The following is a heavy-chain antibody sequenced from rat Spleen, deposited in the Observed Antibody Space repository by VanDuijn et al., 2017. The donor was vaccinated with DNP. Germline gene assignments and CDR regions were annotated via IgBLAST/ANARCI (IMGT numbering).Heavy chain of an antibody. Sequence: EVQLVESGGGLVQPGGSLKLSCAASGFTFRDYYMAWVRQAPTKGLEWVAYIIYDGGRTYYGDSVKGRFTISRDNAKSTLFLQMNSLRSEDMATYYCARHVLPLRVWDYWGQGVTVTVSS. D-gene: IGHD1-4*01. CDR1: GFTFRDYY. CDR2: IIYDGGRT. V-gene: IGHV5-22*01. J-gene: IGHJ2*01. CDR3: ARHVLPLRVWDY.